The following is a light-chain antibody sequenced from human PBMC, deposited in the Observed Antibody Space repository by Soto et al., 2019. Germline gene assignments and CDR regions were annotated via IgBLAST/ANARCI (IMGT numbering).Light chain of an antibody. CDR2: GAS. CDR1: QSVSSSY. J-gene: IGKJ3*01. Sequence: DIVLTQSPGTLSLSPGERATLSCRASQSVSSSYLAWYQQKPGQAPRLLIYGASSRATGIPDRFSGSGSGTDFTLTISRLEPEDFAVYYCQQYGSSPPRVTFGPGTKVDIK. V-gene: IGKV3-20*01. CDR3: QQYGSSPPRVT.